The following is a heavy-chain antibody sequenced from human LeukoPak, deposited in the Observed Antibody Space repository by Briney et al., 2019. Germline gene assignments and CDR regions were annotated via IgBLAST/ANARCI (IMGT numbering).Heavy chain of an antibody. Sequence: SETLSLTCAVSGYSISSGYYCGWIRQPPGKGLDWIGSIFHSGSTYYNPSLKSRVTISVDTSKNQFSLKLNSVTAADTAVCYCARDRSYGDYRRTFDYWGQGTLVTVSS. J-gene: IGHJ4*02. D-gene: IGHD4-17*01. V-gene: IGHV4-38-2*02. CDR2: IFHSGST. CDR1: GYSISSGYY. CDR3: ARDRSYGDYRRTFDY.